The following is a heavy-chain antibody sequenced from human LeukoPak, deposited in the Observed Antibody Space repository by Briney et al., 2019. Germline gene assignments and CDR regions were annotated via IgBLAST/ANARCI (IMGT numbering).Heavy chain of an antibody. V-gene: IGHV4-59*01. Sequence: SETLSLTCTVSGGSISSYYWSWIRQPPGKGLEWIGYIYYSGSTNYNPSLKSRVTISVDTSKNQFSLKLSSVTAVDTAVYYCARGERTTYYYDSSGYYPFDYWGQGTLVTVSS. CDR1: GGSISSYY. J-gene: IGHJ4*02. CDR3: ARGERTTYYYDSSGYYPFDY. D-gene: IGHD3-22*01. CDR2: IYYSGST.